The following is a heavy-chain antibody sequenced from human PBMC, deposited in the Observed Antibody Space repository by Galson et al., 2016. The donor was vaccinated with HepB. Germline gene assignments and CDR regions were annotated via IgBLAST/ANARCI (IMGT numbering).Heavy chain of an antibody. D-gene: IGHD1-14*01. J-gene: IGHJ6*02. CDR2: LKPDGSDK. CDR3: VRGGTWYGMDV. Sequence: SLRLSCAGSGFTFSSSWMTWVRQAPGKGLEWLANLKPDGSDKYYVDSVRGRFTISRDNAKNSMYLEMGSLRADDTAVYFCVRGGTWYGMDVWGQGTTVTVSS. CDR1: GFTFSSSW. V-gene: IGHV3-7*03.